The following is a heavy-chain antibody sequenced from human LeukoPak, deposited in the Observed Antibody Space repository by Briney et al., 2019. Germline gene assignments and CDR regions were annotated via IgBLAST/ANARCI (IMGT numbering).Heavy chain of an antibody. CDR2: IWYDGGNK. D-gene: IGHD3-10*01. CDR1: GFTFSSYA. J-gene: IGHJ4*02. V-gene: IGHV3-33*08. Sequence: GGSLRLSCAASGFTFSSYAMHWVRQAPGKGLEWVAVIWYDGGNKYYADSVKGRFTISRDNSKNTLYLQMNSLRAEDTAVYYCASGDGDFHYFDYWGQGTLVTVSS. CDR3: ASGDGDFHYFDY.